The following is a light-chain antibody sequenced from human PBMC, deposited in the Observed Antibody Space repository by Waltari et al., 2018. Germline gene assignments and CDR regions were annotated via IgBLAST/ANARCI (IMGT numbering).Light chain of an antibody. CDR1: SSNIETTY. CDR3: GTWDDSLSRPV. Sequence: QSVLTPPPSASGTPGPRVTISCSGSSSNIETTYVHWYQQFPGPAPKVLRFKNNQRPSGVSDRFSASKSGASASLAISGLRSDDEADYYCGTWDDSLSRPVFGGGTKLTVL. CDR2: KNN. J-gene: IGLJ3*02. V-gene: IGLV1-47*01.